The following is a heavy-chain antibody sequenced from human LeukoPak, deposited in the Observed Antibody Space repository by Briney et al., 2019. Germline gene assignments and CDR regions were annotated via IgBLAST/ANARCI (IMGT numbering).Heavy chain of an antibody. Sequence: GGSLRLSCTTSGFTLGDYAMNWVRQAPGKGLEWVGLIRSKAYGETTDHAASVKGRFTASRDDSKSVAYLQMNSLKTEDTAVYYCSGMIRGADYYFYGMDVWGQGTAVTVSS. CDR3: SGMIRGADYYFYGMDV. V-gene: IGHV3-49*04. D-gene: IGHD3-10*01. CDR2: IRSKAYGETT. CDR1: GFTLGDYA. J-gene: IGHJ6*02.